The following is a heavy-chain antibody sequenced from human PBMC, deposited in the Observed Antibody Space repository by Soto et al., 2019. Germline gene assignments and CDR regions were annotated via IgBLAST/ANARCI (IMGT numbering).Heavy chain of an antibody. D-gene: IGHD2-2*01. Sequence: QVQLQQWGAGLLKPSETLSLTCAVYGGSFSGYYWSWIRQPPGKGLEWIGEINHSGSTNYNPSLKSRVTISVDTSKNQFSLKLSSVTAADTAVYYCARGVRGCSSTSCSYDIDYWGQGTLVTVSS. CDR1: GGSFSGYY. V-gene: IGHV4-34*01. CDR2: INHSGST. J-gene: IGHJ4*02. CDR3: ARGVRGCSSTSCSYDIDY.